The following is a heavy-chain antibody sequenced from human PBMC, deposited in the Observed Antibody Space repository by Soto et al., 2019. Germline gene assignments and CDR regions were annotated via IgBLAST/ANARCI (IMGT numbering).Heavy chain of an antibody. V-gene: IGHV3-23*01. J-gene: IGHJ4*02. D-gene: IGHD6-19*01. Sequence: GGSLRLSCAASGFTFSNFAMSWVRQAPGKGLEWVSIISGSGDSPYYADSVKGRFTISRDNSRNTLYLQMNSLRAGDSAKYYCAKEGTSGLYYFDYWGQGTLVTVSS. CDR3: AKEGTSGLYYFDY. CDR2: ISGSGDSP. CDR1: GFTFSNFA.